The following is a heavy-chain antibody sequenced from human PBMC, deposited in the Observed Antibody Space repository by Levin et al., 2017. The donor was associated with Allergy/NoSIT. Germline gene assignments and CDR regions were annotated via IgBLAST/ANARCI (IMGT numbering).Heavy chain of an antibody. CDR1: GESFSGYY. CDR2: VDHSGST. D-gene: IGHD4-17*01. CDR3: GRGYGRLGVW. J-gene: IGHJ4*02. V-gene: IGHV4-34*01. Sequence: SETLSLTCAVYGESFSGYYWGWIRQSPGKGLEWIGEVDHSGSTNYNPSLKSRVTISVDTSKDQFSLKLTSVTAADTAVYYCGRGYGRLGVWWGQGTPVTVSS.